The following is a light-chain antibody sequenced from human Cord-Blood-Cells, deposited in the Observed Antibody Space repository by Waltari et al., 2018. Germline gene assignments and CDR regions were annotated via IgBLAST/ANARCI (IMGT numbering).Light chain of an antibody. J-gene: IGKJ2*01. CDR3: QQSYSTPPYT. V-gene: IGKV1-39*01. CDR2: AAS. CDR1: QSISSY. Sequence: DIQMTQSPSSLSASVGDRVTITCRASQSISSYLNWYQQKPGKAPKLRIYAASSLQSGVPSRFSGSGSGTDFTLTISSLRPEDFATYYCQQSYSTPPYTFGQGNKLEIK.